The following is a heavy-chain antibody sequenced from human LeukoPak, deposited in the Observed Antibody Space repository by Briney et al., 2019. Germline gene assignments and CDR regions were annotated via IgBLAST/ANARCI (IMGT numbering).Heavy chain of an antibody. Sequence: SETLSLTCTVSGGSISSSSYYWGWIRQPPGKGLEWIGSIYYSGSTYYNPSLKSRVTISVDTSKNQFSLKLSSVTAADTAVYYCARHRGYGDYLDYWGQGTLVTVSS. J-gene: IGHJ4*02. CDR2: IYYSGST. CDR3: ARHRGYGDYLDY. D-gene: IGHD4-17*01. V-gene: IGHV4-39*01. CDR1: GGSISSSSYY.